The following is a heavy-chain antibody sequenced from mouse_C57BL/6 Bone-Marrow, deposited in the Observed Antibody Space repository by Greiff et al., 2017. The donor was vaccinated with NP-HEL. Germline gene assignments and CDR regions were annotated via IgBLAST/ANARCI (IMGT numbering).Heavy chain of an antibody. CDR1: GYTFTSYW. D-gene: IGHD2-5*01. CDR2: IHPNSGST. J-gene: IGHJ3*01. V-gene: IGHV1-64*01. CDR3: ARHYSNYGWFAY. Sequence: VQLKQPGAELVKPGASVKLSCKASGYTFTSYWMHWVKQRPGQGLEWIGMIHPNSGSTNYNEKFKSKATLTVDKSSSTAYMQLSSLTSEDSAVYYCARHYSNYGWFAYWGQGTLVTVSA.